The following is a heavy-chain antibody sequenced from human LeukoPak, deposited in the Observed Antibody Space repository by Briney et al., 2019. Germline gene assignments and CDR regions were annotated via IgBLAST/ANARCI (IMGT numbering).Heavy chain of an antibody. Sequence: GGSLRLSCSASGFTFSSYAMHWVRQAPGKGLEHVSAISSNGGSTYYADSVKGRFTISRDNSKNTLYLQMSSLRAEDTAVYYCVKEPGGGCSGGSCYPNYFDYWGQGTLVTVSS. V-gene: IGHV3-64D*06. CDR2: ISSNGGST. CDR1: GFTFSSYA. CDR3: VKEPGGGCSGGSCYPNYFDY. D-gene: IGHD2-15*01. J-gene: IGHJ4*02.